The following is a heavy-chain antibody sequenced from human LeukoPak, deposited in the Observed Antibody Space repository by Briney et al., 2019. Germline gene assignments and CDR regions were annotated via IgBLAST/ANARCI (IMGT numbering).Heavy chain of an antibody. V-gene: IGHV3-11*04. CDR3: ARDHHRRLYDSQARDTFDI. CDR1: GFTFSDYN. J-gene: IGHJ3*02. D-gene: IGHD3-22*01. Sequence: GGSLRLSCAASGFTFSDYNLSWLRQVPGKGPEWLSHITTSGSTTYSADSVKGRFTISRDNTKNSLYLQMNSLRAEDTAVYYCARDHHRRLYDSQARDTFDIWGQGTMVTVSS. CDR2: ITTSGSTT.